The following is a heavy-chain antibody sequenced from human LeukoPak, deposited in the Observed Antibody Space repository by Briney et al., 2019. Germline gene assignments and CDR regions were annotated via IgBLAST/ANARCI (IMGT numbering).Heavy chain of an antibody. D-gene: IGHD6-6*01. Sequence: PSETLSLTCTVSGGSISSYYWSWIRQPPGKGLEWIGYIYYSGSTNYNPSLKSRVTISVDTSKNQFSLKLSSVTAAGTAVYYCARTGIAARLDVWGQGTTVTVSS. CDR3: ARTGIAARLDV. J-gene: IGHJ6*02. CDR1: GGSISSYY. V-gene: IGHV4-59*01. CDR2: IYYSGST.